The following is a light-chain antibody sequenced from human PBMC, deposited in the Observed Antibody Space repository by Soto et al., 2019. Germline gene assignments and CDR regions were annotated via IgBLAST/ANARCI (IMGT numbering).Light chain of an antibody. Sequence: EIVVSQSPGTLSLSPGERAPLSCRASQSVSSSYLAWYQQKPGQAPRLLIYGASSRATGIPDRFSGSGSGTDFTLTISRLEPEDFAVYYCQQYGSSPTFGQGTKVDIK. CDR2: GAS. J-gene: IGKJ1*01. V-gene: IGKV3-20*01. CDR3: QQYGSSPT. CDR1: QSVSSSY.